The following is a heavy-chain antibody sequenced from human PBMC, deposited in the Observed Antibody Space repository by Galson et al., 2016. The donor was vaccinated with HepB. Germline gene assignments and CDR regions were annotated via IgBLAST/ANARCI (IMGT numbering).Heavy chain of an antibody. J-gene: IGHJ4*02. Sequence: SVKVSCKASGYTFTSYAIHWVRQAPGQRLEWMGWTNNANGNTEYSQSFQGRVTFTRDTSASTAYMELSSRRSEDTAVYYCARDGGSGWSRLWWGQGTLVAVSS. CDR3: ARDGGSGWSRLW. CDR1: GYTFTSYA. V-gene: IGHV1-3*04. D-gene: IGHD6-19*01. CDR2: TNNANGNT.